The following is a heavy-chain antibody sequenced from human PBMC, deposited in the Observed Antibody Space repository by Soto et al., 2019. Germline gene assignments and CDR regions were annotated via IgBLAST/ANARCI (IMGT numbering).Heavy chain of an antibody. D-gene: IGHD4-17*01. V-gene: IGHV3-23*01. CDR2: ISRSSSVI. CDR3: AKDPNGDYIGAFDD. J-gene: IGHJ4*02. CDR1: GFDFSNYA. Sequence: EVQLLESGGDLVQPGGSLRLSCVASGFDFSNYAVTWVRQAQGKGLEWVSSISRSSSVIYYADSVKGRFIISRDNSKNPLYLQMNSLRAEDTARYYCAKDPNGDYIGAFDDWGQGTLVTVSS.